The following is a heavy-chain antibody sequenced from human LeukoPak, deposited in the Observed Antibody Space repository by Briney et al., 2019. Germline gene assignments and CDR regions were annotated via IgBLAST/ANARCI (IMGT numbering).Heavy chain of an antibody. CDR3: ARSFLGGSYGWFDP. CDR2: IYYSGST. D-gene: IGHD1-26*01. CDR1: GASISGSGYY. Sequence: PSETLSLTCAVSGASISGSGYYWGWIRQPPGKGLEWIGNIYYSGSTYYNPSLKSRVTISVDTSKNQFSLKLSSVTAADTAVYYCARSFLGGSYGWFDPWGQGTLVTVSS. V-gene: IGHV4-39*01. J-gene: IGHJ5*02.